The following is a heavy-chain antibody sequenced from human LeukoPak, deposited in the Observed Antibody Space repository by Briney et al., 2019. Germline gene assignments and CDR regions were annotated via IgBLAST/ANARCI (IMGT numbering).Heavy chain of an antibody. CDR2: INTNTGNP. D-gene: IGHD1-26*01. CDR1: GYTFTSYA. CDR3: ARGGRAGASLN. V-gene: IGHV7-4-1*02. J-gene: IGHJ4*02. Sequence: ASVKVSCKASGYTFTSYAINWVRQAPGQGLEWMGWINTNTGNPTYAQGFTGRFVFSLDTSVSTAYLQISSLRAEDTAVYYCARGGRAGASLNWGQGTLVTVSS.